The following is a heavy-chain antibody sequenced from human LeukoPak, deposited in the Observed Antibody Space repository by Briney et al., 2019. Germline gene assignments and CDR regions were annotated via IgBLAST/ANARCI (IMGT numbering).Heavy chain of an antibody. CDR1: GGSISSYY. CDR3: AREDIVVVPAATHADTYYYYGMDV. J-gene: IGHJ6*02. D-gene: IGHD2-2*01. V-gene: IGHV4-4*07. Sequence: SETLSLTCTVSGGSISSYYWSWIRQPAGKGLEWIGRIYTSGSTNYNPSLKSRVTMSVDTSKNQFSLKLSSVTAADTAVYYCAREDIVVVPAATHADTYYYYGMDVWGQGTTVTVPS. CDR2: IYTSGST.